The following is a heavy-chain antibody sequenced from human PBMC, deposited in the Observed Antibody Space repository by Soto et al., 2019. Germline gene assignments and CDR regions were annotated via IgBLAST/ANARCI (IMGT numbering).Heavy chain of an antibody. CDR2: INSGGSA. D-gene: IGHD6-19*01. J-gene: IGHJ4*02. CDR3: ADMSGQWLLGY. V-gene: IGHV4-39*01. Sequence: SETLSLTCTVSGGSIRSSDYYWGWIRQPPGEGLEWIGNINSGGSAYYYPSLRTRVTISVDTSKNQFSLRLSSVTAADTAIYYCADMSGQWLLGYWGQGTPVTVSS. CDR1: GGSIRSSDYY.